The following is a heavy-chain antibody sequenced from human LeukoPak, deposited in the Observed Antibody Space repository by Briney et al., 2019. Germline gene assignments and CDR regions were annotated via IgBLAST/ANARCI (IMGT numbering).Heavy chain of an antibody. CDR1: GFTFSSYW. Sequence: GGSLRLSCAASGFTFSSYWMSWVRQAPGKGLEWVANISQGGGGKYYMDSVKGRFTISRDNAKNSLYLQMNSLRAEDTAVYYCARDQRFGEPWVDYWGQGTLVTVSS. D-gene: IGHD3-10*01. J-gene: IGHJ4*02. CDR3: ARDQRFGEPWVDY. CDR2: ISQGGGGK. V-gene: IGHV3-7*01.